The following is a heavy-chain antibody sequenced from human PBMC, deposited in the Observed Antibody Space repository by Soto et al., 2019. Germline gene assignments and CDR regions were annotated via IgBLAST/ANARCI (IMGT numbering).Heavy chain of an antibody. CDR2: IYHSGST. CDR3: ARDEVTGPPDY. CDR1: GYSISSGYY. J-gene: IGHJ4*02. V-gene: IGHV4-38-2*02. D-gene: IGHD3-10*01. Sequence: SETLSLTCAVSGYSISSGYYWGWIRQPPGKGLEWIGSIYHSGSTYYNPSLKSRVTISVDTSKNQFSLKLSSVTAADTAVYYCARDEVTGPPDYWGQGTLVTVSS.